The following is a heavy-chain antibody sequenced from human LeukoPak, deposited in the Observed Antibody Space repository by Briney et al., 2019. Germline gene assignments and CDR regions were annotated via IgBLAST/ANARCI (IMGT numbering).Heavy chain of an antibody. CDR2: ITRSSHYI. CDR3: ARDIKGQYQDAFDI. J-gene: IGHJ3*02. Sequence: PGGSLRLSCAASGFTFSSYTMTWVRQAPGKGLEWVSSITRSSHYIYYADSVKGRFTISRDNAKNSLYLQMNSLRAEDTAVYYCARDIKGQYQDAFDIWGQGTMVTVSS. V-gene: IGHV3-21*01. D-gene: IGHD2-2*01. CDR1: GFTFSSYT.